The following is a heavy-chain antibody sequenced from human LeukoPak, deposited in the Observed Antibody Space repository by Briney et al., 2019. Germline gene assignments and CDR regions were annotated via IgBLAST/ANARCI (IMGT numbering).Heavy chain of an antibody. V-gene: IGHV4-59*01. Sequence: MASETLSLTCTASGGSISSYYWSWIRQPPGKGLEWIGYIYYSGSTNYNPSLKSRVTISVDTSKNQFSLKLSSVTAADTAVYYCARVEGSSGWYYFDYWGQGTLVTVSS. CDR1: GGSISSYY. CDR2: IYYSGST. D-gene: IGHD6-19*01. J-gene: IGHJ4*02. CDR3: ARVEGSSGWYYFDY.